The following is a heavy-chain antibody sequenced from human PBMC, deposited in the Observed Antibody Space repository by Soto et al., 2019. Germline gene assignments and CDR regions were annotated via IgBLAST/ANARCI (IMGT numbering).Heavy chain of an antibody. CDR2: IYYSGST. Sequence: SETLSLTCTVSGGSISSYYWSWIRQPPGKGLEWIGYIYYSGSTNYNPSLKSRVTISVDTSKNQFSLKLSSVTAADTAVYYCARQAQAAGPDDWGQGTLVTVSS. V-gene: IGHV4-59*08. CDR1: GGSISSYY. J-gene: IGHJ4*02. CDR3: ARQAQAAGPDD. D-gene: IGHD6-13*01.